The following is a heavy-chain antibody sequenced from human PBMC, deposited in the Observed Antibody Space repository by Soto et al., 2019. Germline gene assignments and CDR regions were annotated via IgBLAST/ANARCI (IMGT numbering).Heavy chain of an antibody. CDR1: GYTFTSYD. J-gene: IGHJ2*01. CDR3: ARGLVVVSATYWYFDL. CDR2: MNPNSGKA. Sequence: QVQLVQSGAEVKKPGASVKVSCKASGYTFTSYDINWVRQAAGQGIEWIGWMNPNSGKAVYAQKFQGRVTMAGNTSISTAYMELSSLRSDDTAVYFCARGLVVVSATYWYFDLWGRGTLVTVSS. V-gene: IGHV1-8*01. D-gene: IGHD2-15*01.